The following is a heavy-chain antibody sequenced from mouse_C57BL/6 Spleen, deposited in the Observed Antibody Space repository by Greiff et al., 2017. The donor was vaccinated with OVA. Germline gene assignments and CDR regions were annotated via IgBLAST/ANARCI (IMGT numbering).Heavy chain of an antibody. CDR1: GFSLTSYG. Sequence: VQLQESGPGLVAPSQSLSITCTVSGFSLTSYGVSWVRQPPGKGLEWLGVIWGDGSTNYHSALISSLGISTDDSKSQFFLKLNSRQTDDTATYDCASGWDSSGSFDYWGQGTTLTVSS. J-gene: IGHJ2*01. D-gene: IGHD3-2*02. CDR3: ASGWDSSGSFDY. CDR2: IWGDGST. V-gene: IGHV2-3*01.